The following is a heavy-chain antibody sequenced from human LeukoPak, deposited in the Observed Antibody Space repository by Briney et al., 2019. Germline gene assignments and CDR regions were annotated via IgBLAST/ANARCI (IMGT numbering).Heavy chain of an antibody. V-gene: IGHV1-18*01. J-gene: IGHJ3*02. D-gene: IGHD3-9*01. CDR1: GYSLITYG. Sequence: GASVKVSCKAAGYSLITYGISWVRQAPGQGLEWMGWISAYNGNTNYAQKLQGRVTVTTDTSTNTAYMELRSLRSDDTAVYYRARERKSSYDTLTGYYKSDAFDIWGQGTMVTVSS. CDR3: ARERKSSYDTLTGYYKSDAFDI. CDR2: ISAYNGNT.